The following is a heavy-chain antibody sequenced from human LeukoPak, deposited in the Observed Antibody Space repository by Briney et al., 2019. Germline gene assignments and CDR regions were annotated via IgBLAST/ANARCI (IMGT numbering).Heavy chain of an antibody. J-gene: IGHJ4*02. CDR3: VRGTGY. V-gene: IGHV3-64D*06. Sequence: GGSLRLSCSVSKFTFSTYGMNWVRQAPGKGLEYVSTINRNGDNTYYADSVKGRFTISRDNSKNTLYLQMSSLRADDTAVYYCVRGTGYWGQGTLVTVSS. CDR2: INRNGDNT. CDR1: KFTFSTYG.